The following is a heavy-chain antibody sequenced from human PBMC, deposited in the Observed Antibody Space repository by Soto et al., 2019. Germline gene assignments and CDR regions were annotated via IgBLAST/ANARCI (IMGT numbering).Heavy chain of an antibody. D-gene: IGHD2-2*01. J-gene: IGHJ6*02. CDR3: ARRVRYQLLSGYYYYGMAV. V-gene: IGHV5-51*01. CDR1: GYKPSTWHNFTSYW. CDR2: IYPGDSDT. Sequence: GESLKISCKGSGYKPSTWHNFTSYWIAWVCQMPGEGLEWMGIIYPGDSDTRYSPSFQGQVTISADKSISTAYLQWSSLKASDTAMYYCARRVRYQLLSGYYYYGMAVWGQGTTVTAP.